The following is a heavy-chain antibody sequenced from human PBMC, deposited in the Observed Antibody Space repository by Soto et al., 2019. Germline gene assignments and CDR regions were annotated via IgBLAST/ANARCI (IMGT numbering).Heavy chain of an antibody. CDR1: VFTFSSYW. Sequence: PGGSLRLSCASSVFTFSSYWMHCVRQAPGKWLVWVSRIKGDGSETNYADSVKGRFTIYRDNAKNTLYLQLNSLRAEDTAVYYCLRGNSGHGNFERWGQGTRVSVSS. CDR3: LRGNSGHGNFER. D-gene: IGHD1-26*01. J-gene: IGHJ4*02. V-gene: IGHV3-74*01. CDR2: IKGDGSET.